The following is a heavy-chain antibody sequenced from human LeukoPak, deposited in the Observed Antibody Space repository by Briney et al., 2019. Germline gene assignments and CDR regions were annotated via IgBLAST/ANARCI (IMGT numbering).Heavy chain of an antibody. CDR2: IYYSGST. D-gene: IGHD6-19*01. CDR3: ARGPISAVAGGFDY. Sequence: SETLSLTCTVSGGSISSYYWSWIRQPPGKGLEWIGYIYYSGSTNYNPSLKSRVTISVDTSKNQFSLKLSSVTAADTALYYCARGPISAVAGGFDYWGQGTLVTVSS. CDR1: GGSISSYY. J-gene: IGHJ4*02. V-gene: IGHV4-59*01.